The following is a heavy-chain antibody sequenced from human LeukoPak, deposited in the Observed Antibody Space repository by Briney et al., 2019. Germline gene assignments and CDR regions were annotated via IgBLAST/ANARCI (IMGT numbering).Heavy chain of an antibody. Sequence: SETLSLTCAVYGGSFSGYYWSWIRQPPGKGLEWIGEINHSGSTNYNPSLKSRVTISVDTSKNQFSLKLSSVTAADTAVYYCATRTGGLRYCSSTSCYASNWFDPWGQGTLVTVSS. CDR2: INHSGST. V-gene: IGHV4-34*01. CDR1: GGSFSGYY. D-gene: IGHD2-2*01. J-gene: IGHJ5*02. CDR3: ATRTGGLRYCSSTSCYASNWFDP.